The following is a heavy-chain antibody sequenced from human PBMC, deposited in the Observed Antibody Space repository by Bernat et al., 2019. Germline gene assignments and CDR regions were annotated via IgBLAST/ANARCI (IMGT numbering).Heavy chain of an antibody. V-gene: IGHV3-7*04. Sequence: EVQLVESGGGLVQPGGSLRLSCAVSGFTFSSYCMSWVRQAPGKGLEWVSRIKKDGSGKYYVDSVKGRLTISRDNADNSLYLQMNDLRAEAMAVYFCARDYPGDCSSASCPGVFDYWGQGTLVTVSS. CDR1: GFTFSSYC. J-gene: IGHJ4*02. CDR2: IKKDGSGK. D-gene: IGHD2-2*01. CDR3: ARDYPGDCSSASCPGVFDY.